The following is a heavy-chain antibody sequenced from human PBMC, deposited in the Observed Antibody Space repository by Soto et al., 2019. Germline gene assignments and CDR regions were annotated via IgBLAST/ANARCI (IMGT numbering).Heavy chain of an antibody. Sequence: ESLKISCGGSGYNFINYWIGWVRQMPGKGLEWMGIIYPDDSDTRYSPSFQGQVTISVDKSISTAYLQWSSLKTSDTAMYYCARRRFGESRGFDYWGQGTLVTVSS. CDR2: IYPDDSDT. CDR1: GYNFINYW. D-gene: IGHD3-10*01. CDR3: ARRRFGESRGFDY. V-gene: IGHV5-51*01. J-gene: IGHJ4*02.